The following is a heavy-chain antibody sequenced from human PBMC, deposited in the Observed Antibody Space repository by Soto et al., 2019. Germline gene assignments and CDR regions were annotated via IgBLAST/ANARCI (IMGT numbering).Heavy chain of an antibody. V-gene: IGHV4-31*03. CDR1: GGSISSGGYY. CDR2: IYYSGST. D-gene: IGHD6-19*01. Sequence: QVQLQESGPGLVKPSQTLSLTCTVSGGSISSGGYYWSWIRQHPGKGLEWIGYIYYSGSTYYNPSLKSRVTISVDTSKNQFSLKLSSVTAADTAVYYCARDGLRAVARVGGMDVWGQGTTVTVSS. CDR3: ARDGLRAVARVGGMDV. J-gene: IGHJ6*02.